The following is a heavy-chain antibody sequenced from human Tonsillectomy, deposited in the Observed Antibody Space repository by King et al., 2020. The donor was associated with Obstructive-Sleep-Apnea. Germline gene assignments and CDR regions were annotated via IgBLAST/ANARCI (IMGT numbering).Heavy chain of an antibody. CDR1: GYSFPNYW. J-gene: IGHJ6*02. V-gene: IGHV5-10-1*01. D-gene: IGHD3-10*01. CDR2: INPTDSYT. CDR3: ASVVRGAITGDYYGMDV. Sequence: QLVQSGAEVKKPGESLRISCKGSGYSFPNYWITWVRQMPGRGLEWMGRINPTDSYTNYSPSFQGHVTISADKSISTAYLQWSSLEASDTAIYYCASVVRGAITGDYYGMDVWGQGTTVTVSS.